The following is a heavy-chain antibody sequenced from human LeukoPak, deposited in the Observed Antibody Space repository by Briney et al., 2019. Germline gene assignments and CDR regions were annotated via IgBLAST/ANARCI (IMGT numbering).Heavy chain of an antibody. CDR2: ITSSGTYI. J-gene: IGHJ4*02. Sequence: GGSLRLSCVASGFTFSSNGMNWVRQAPGKALEWVSSITSSGTYIFYADSVKGRFTISRDNAKNSLYLQMNSLGPEDTAVYYCARDRWFGESLPAHFDYWGQGTLVTVSS. V-gene: IGHV3-21*01. CDR1: GFTFSSNG. D-gene: IGHD3-10*01. CDR3: ARDRWFGESLPAHFDY.